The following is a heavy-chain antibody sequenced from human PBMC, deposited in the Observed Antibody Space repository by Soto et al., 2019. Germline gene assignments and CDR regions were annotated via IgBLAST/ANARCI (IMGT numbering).Heavy chain of an antibody. V-gene: IGHV4-4*02. D-gene: IGHD3-10*01. CDR2: IYHSGST. Sequence: QVQLQESGPGLVKPSGTLSLTCAVSSGSIDSSNWWSWVRQPPGKGLEWLGAIYHSGSTNYNPSLKSRVTISVDKSKTHFPLKLTSVTAAATAVYYCARDRSSGSYYYWYFDYWGRGTLVTVSS. CDR1: SGSIDSSNW. CDR3: ARDRSSGSYYYWYFDY. J-gene: IGHJ4*02.